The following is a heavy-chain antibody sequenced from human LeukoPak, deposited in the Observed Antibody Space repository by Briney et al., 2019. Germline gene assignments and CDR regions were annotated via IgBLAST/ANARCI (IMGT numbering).Heavy chain of an antibody. J-gene: IGHJ4*02. Sequence: GGSLRLSCAASGFTFSDYYMSWIRQAPGKGLEWVSYISSSGSTIYYADSVKGRFTISRDNAKNSLYLQMNSLRAEDTAVYYCARDLSFGQDLVDYWGQGTLVTVSS. V-gene: IGHV3-11*04. CDR2: ISSSGSTI. CDR3: ARDLSFGQDLVDY. CDR1: GFTFSDYY. D-gene: IGHD3-16*01.